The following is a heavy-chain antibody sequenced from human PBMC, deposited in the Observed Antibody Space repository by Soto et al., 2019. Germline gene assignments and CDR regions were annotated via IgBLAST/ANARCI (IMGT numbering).Heavy chain of an antibody. CDR3: ARAGEGSPGDCGGDCYYMDV. V-gene: IGHV1-8*01. J-gene: IGHJ6*03. CDR2: MNPNSGNT. CDR1: GYTFTSYD. Sequence: ASVKVSCKASGYTFTSYDINWVRQATGQGLEWMGWMNPNSGNTGYAQKFQGRVPMTRNTSISTAYMELSSLRSEDTAVYYCARAGEGSPGDCGGDCYYMDVWGKGTTVTVSS. D-gene: IGHD2-21*01.